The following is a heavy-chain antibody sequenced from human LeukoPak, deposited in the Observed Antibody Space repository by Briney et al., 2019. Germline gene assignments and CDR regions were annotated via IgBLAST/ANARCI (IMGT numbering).Heavy chain of an antibody. Sequence: GGSLRLSCAASGFTFSSYWMHWVRQAPGKGLVWVSRINTDGSSTSYADSVKGRFTISRDNAKNSLYLQMNSLRAEDTALYYCAKDWAAAGHDAFDIWGQGTMVTVSS. D-gene: IGHD6-13*01. CDR3: AKDWAAAGHDAFDI. V-gene: IGHV3-74*01. J-gene: IGHJ3*02. CDR2: INTDGSST. CDR1: GFTFSSYW.